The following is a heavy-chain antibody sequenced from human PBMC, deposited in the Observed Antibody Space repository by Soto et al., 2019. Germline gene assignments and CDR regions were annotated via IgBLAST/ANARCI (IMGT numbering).Heavy chain of an antibody. CDR1: GGTFSSYA. CDR3: AREFTDYYDSSGYYYSSWFDP. J-gene: IGHJ5*02. Sequence: ASVKVSCKASGGTFSSYAISWVRQAPGQGLEWMGWINAGNGNTKYPQKFQGRVTITRDTSASTAYMELSSLRSEDTAVYYCAREFTDYYDSSGYYYSSWFDPWGQGTLVTVSS. D-gene: IGHD3-22*01. CDR2: INAGNGNT. V-gene: IGHV1-3*01.